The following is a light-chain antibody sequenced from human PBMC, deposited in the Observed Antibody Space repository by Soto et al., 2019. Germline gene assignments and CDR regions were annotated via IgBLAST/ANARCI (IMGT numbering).Light chain of an antibody. J-gene: IGLJ3*02. CDR2: EVT. Sequence: QSALTQPASVSGSPGRSTTISCTGTSSDIGAYNHVSWYQQYPGKAPTLVIYEVTNRPSGVSSRFSGSKSGNTASLTISGLQAEDEGDYYCSSYTSRDTWVFGGGTKVTVL. V-gene: IGLV2-14*01. CDR1: SSDIGAYNH. CDR3: SSYTSRDTWV.